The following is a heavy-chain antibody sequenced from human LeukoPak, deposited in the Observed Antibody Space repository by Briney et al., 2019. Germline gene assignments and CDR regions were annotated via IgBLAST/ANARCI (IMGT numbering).Heavy chain of an antibody. V-gene: IGHV1-2*02. CDR1: GYTFTGYY. CDR3: ARAYYDSSGYYRWAFDY. J-gene: IGHJ4*02. Sequence: ASVKVSCKASGYTFTGYYMHWVRQAPGQGLEWMGWINPNSGGTNYAQKFQGRVTMTRDTSISTAYMELSRLRSDDTAVYYCARAYYDSSGYYRWAFDYRGQGTLVTVSS. D-gene: IGHD3-22*01. CDR2: INPNSGGT.